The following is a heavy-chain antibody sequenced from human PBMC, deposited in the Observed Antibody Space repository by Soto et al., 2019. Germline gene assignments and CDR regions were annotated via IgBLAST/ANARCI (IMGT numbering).Heavy chain of an antibody. CDR1: GYTFTANY. CDR3: ARGFGPSWFDY. CDR2: MSTSSGGT. V-gene: IGHV1-2*02. J-gene: IGHJ4*02. D-gene: IGHD3-10*01. Sequence: QVQLVQSGAEVKDPGASVKVSCRPSGYTFTANYIHWVRQAPGQGLEWMGWMSTSSGGTRFAAKFQGRVTLTRDTSISKAYMELTTLTLDDTAVYYCARGFGPSWFDYWGQGTLVAVSS.